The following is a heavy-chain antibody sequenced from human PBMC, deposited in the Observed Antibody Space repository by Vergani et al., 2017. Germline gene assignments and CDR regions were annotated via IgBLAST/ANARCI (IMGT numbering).Heavy chain of an antibody. V-gene: IGHV4-4*03. J-gene: IGHJ4*02. CDR1: GDSISSNNC. D-gene: IGHD2-2*02. CDR3: ASGYCSSTSCYTEGLDY. Sequence: QVRLEESGPGLVKPPGTLSLTCAVSGDSISSNNCWTWVRQPPGKGLEWIGEICHTEDTKYSPSLKSRVTVSVDESRNLFSLKLSAGTAADTAVYYCASGYCSSTSCYTEGLDYWGQGTLVTVSS. CDR2: ICHTEDT.